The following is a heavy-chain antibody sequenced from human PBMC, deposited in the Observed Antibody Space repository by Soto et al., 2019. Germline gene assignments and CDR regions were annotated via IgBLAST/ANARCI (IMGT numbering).Heavy chain of an antibody. J-gene: IGHJ6*02. V-gene: IGHV3-30*03. Sequence: GGSLRLSCAASGFTFSSYGMHWVRQAPGKGLEWVAVISYDGSNKYYADSVKGRFTISRDNSKNTLYLQMNSLRAEDTAVYYCARVTVGRSYRPIRYYGMDVWGQGTTVTVSS. D-gene: IGHD3-16*02. CDR1: GFTFSSYG. CDR2: ISYDGSNK. CDR3: ARVTVGRSYRPIRYYGMDV.